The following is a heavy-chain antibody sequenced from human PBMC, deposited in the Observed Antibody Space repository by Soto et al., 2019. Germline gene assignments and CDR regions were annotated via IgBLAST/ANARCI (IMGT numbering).Heavy chain of an antibody. CDR1: GYIFTSYY. D-gene: IGHD3-16*01. CDR2: INPFDGSR. J-gene: IGHJ4*02. CDR3: LRGDPGKTSPLDH. Sequence: ASAKVSCKASGYIFTSYYIHWVRQAPEQGLEWMRSINPFDGSRMFAQSFQGRVTITRDTSTSTVYMEVSSLRSGDTAVYYCLRGDPGKTSPLDHWGKGTLVTVSS. V-gene: IGHV1-46*01.